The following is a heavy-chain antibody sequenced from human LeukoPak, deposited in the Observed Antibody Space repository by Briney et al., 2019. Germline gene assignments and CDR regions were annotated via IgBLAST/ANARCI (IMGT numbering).Heavy chain of an antibody. J-gene: IGHJ4*02. CDR2: ISGSGGST. Sequence: PGGSLRLSCAASGFTFSSYAMNWVRQAPGKGLEWVSGISGSGGSTYHADSVKGRFTISRDDSKNTLYLQMNSLRAEDTAVNYCARGPPFDYWGQGTLVTVSS. V-gene: IGHV3-23*01. CDR3: ARGPPFDY. CDR1: GFTFSSYA.